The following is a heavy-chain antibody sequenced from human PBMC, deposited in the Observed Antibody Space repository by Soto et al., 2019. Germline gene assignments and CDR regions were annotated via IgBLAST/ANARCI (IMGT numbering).Heavy chain of an antibody. J-gene: IGHJ4*02. Sequence: EVQLLDSGGGLVQPGGSLRLSCAASGFTVSNYAMTWVRHGPGKGLEWVSGISGSGGRSYYADSVKGRFTISRDNSKSTLYLQTTSLRAEDTAVYYCAKAYFVWSSEQPYYFDYWGQGTLVTVSS. CDR2: ISGSGGRS. V-gene: IGHV3-23*01. CDR3: AKAYFVWSSEQPYYFDY. CDR1: GFTVSNYA. D-gene: IGHD3-16*01.